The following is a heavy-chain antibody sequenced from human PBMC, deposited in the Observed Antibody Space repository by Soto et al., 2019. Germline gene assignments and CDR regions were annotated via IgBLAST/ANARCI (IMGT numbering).Heavy chain of an antibody. V-gene: IGHV1-2*02. D-gene: IGHD3-9*01. Sequence: ASVKASCKASGYTFTALYMNWVRQAPGQGLEWMGWVNPNTGLTRYAQKFQDRVTMTRDTSINTAYMELRGLTSDDTAVYYCTTLRLDPWGQGTLVTVSS. CDR1: GYTFTALY. CDR2: VNPNTGLT. J-gene: IGHJ5*02. CDR3: TTLRLDP.